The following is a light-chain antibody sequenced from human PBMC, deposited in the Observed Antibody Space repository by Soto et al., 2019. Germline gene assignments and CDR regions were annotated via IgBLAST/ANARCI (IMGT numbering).Light chain of an antibody. CDR3: RSYTGSSTRV. Sequence: QSVLTQPPSASGTPGQRVTISCSGSSSNIGSNYVYWYQQLPGTAPKLLIYRNNQRPSGVPDRFSGSKSGTSASLTISGLQAEDEADYYCRSYTGSSTRVFGGGTKLTVL. CDR2: RNN. J-gene: IGLJ3*02. V-gene: IGLV1-47*01. CDR1: SSNIGSNY.